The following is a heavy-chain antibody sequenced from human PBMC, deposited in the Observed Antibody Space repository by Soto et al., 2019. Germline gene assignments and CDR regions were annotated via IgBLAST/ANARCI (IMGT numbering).Heavy chain of an antibody. CDR3: ARSGSGYDQGYFDY. V-gene: IGHV3-30-3*01. J-gene: IGHJ4*02. CDR1: GFTFSSYA. Sequence: GGSLRLSCAASGFTFSSYAMHWVRQAPGKGLEWVAVISYDGSNKYYADSVKGRFTISRDNSKNTLYLQMNSLRAEDTAVYYCARSGSGYDQGYFDYWGQGTLVTVSS. D-gene: IGHD5-12*01. CDR2: ISYDGSNK.